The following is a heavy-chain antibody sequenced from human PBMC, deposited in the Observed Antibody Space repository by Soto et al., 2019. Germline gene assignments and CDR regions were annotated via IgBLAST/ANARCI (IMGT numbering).Heavy chain of an antibody. J-gene: IGHJ5*02. V-gene: IGHV3-11*01. CDR1: GFTFSDDY. CDR2: ISSSGSTI. D-gene: IGHD2-15*01. CDR3: ARDNVRYCRRGSCYRTA. Sequence: GGSLILACAPSGFTFSDDYMSWIRQAPVEGLEWVSYISSSGSTIYYADSVKGRFTISRDNAKNSLYLQMNSLRAEDTAVYYCARDNVRYCRRGSCYRTAWGQGTLATVSS.